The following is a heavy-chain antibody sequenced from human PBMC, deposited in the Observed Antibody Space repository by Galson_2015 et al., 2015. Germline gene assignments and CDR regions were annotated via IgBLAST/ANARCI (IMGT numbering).Heavy chain of an antibody. CDR2: IYYGGTT. J-gene: IGHJ4*02. D-gene: IGHD2-2*02. V-gene: IGHV4-30-4*01. CDR3: ARARVPAAIIQG. Sequence: TLSLTCTVSGASISSGDYYWIWIRQPPGKGLEWIGYIYYGGTTSYNPSLKSQVTISIDTSKNQFPLKLSSVTAADTAVYYCARARVPAAIIQGWGQGTLVTVSS. CDR1: GASISSGDYY.